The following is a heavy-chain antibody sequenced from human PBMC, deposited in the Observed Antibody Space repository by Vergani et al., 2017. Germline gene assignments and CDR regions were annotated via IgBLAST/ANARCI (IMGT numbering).Heavy chain of an antibody. Sequence: QVQLVQSGAEVKKPGSSVKVCKASGGTFSSYAISWVRQAPGQGLEWMGGIIPIFGTANYAQKFQGRVTITADESTSTAYMELSSLRSEDTAVYYCARPHCSGGSCYSVAISAFDIWGQGTMVTVSS. CDR1: GGTFSSYA. V-gene: IGHV1-69*01. J-gene: IGHJ3*02. CDR3: ARPHCSGGSCYSVAISAFDI. D-gene: IGHD2-15*01. CDR2: IIPIFGTA.